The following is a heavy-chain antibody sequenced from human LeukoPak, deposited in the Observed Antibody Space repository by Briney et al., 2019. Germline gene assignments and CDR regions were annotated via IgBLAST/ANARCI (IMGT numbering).Heavy chain of an antibody. CDR3: VRDLYFDL. J-gene: IGHJ2*01. V-gene: IGHV3-73*01. Sequence: GGSLRLSCAASGFTFSDSSIHWVRQASGKGLEWIGLMEKELNGYATAYAASVRGRFTISRDDAQNTAYLQMNSLRDEDTAVYYCVRDLYFDLWGRGTRVTVSS. CDR2: MEKELNGYAT. CDR1: GFTFSDSS.